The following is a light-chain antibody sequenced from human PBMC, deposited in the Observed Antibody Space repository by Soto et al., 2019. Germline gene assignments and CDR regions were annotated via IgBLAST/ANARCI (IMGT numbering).Light chain of an antibody. CDR1: SSYVGGYNY. CDR2: EVS. J-gene: IGLJ1*01. V-gene: IGLV2-14*01. CDR3: SSYTSSSTPYV. Sequence: QSALTQPASVSGSPGQSITISCSGTSSYVGGYNYVSWYQQHPGKAPKLMIYEVSNRPSGVSNRFSGSKSGNTASLTISGLQAEDEADYYCSSYTSSSTPYVFGTGTKVTV.